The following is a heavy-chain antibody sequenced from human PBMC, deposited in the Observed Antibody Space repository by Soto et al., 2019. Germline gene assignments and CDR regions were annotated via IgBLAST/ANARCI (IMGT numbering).Heavy chain of an antibody. CDR1: SGSISSSNW. Sequence: KTSETLSLTCAVSSGSISSSNWWSWGRQPPGEGLEWIGDIYYTGSPRYNPSLQSRITMSVDTSKNLFSLNLSSVTAADTAVYFCVREDDGGDRDYYGLDVWGQGTMVTVSS. D-gene: IGHD2-21*02. J-gene: IGHJ6*02. CDR3: VREDDGGDRDYYGLDV. CDR2: IYYTGSP. V-gene: IGHV4-4*02.